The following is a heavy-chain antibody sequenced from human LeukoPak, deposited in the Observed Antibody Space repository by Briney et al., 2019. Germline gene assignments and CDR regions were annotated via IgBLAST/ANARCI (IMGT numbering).Heavy chain of an antibody. V-gene: IGHV3-74*01. CDR2: VKSDGGGT. Sequence: GGSLRLSCAASGFTFSSYWMHWVRQAPGKGLVWVSHVKSDGGGTSYADSVKGRFTISRDNAKNTLYLQMNSLRAEDTAVYYCARDISGGVDYWGQGTLVTVSS. CDR3: ARDISGGVDY. CDR1: GFTFSSYW. J-gene: IGHJ4*02. D-gene: IGHD3-10*01.